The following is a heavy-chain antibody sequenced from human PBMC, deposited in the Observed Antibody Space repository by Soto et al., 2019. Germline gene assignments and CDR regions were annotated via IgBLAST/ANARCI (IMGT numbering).Heavy chain of an antibody. CDR1: GFTFNYG. CDR3: AKLTRGYSSSWYDY. Sequence: HPGGSLRLSCAASGFTFNYGMSWVRQAPGKGLEWVSAISGSGDSTNYADSVKGRLTISRDNSRNTLYLQMNSLRGEDTAVYYCAKLTRGYSSSWYDYWGQGTLVTVSS. D-gene: IGHD6-13*01. J-gene: IGHJ4*02. CDR2: ISGSGDST. V-gene: IGHV3-23*01.